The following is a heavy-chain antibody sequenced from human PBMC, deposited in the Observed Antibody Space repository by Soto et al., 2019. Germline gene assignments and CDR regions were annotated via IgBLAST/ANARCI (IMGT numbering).Heavy chain of an antibody. V-gene: IGHV4-30-4*01. J-gene: IGHJ5*02. D-gene: IGHD6-19*01. CDR3: ARVAVAGPYNWFDP. CDR1: GGSISSGDYY. Sequence: SETLSLTCTVSGGSISSGDYYWSWIRQPPGKGLEWIGYIYYSGSTYYNPSLKSRVTISVDTSKNQFSLKLSSVTAADTAVYYCARVAVAGPYNWFDPWGQGTLVTSPQ. CDR2: IYYSGST.